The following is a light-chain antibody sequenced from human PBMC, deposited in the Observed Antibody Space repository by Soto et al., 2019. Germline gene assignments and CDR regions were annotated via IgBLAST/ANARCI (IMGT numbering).Light chain of an antibody. CDR2: DTS. J-gene: IGLJ3*02. CDR3: LLSYTDTRPWV. V-gene: IGLV7-46*01. Sequence: QAVVTQEPSLTVSPGGTVTLTCGSNTGAVTSDHYPYWFQQKPGQAPTTLISDTSNRHSWTPARFSGSLLAGKAALTLSGAQPEDEADYYCLLSYTDTRPWVFGGGTKVTVL. CDR1: TGAVTSDHY.